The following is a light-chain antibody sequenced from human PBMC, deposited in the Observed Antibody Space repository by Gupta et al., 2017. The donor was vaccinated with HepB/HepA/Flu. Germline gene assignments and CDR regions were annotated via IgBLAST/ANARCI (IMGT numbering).Light chain of an antibody. CDR1: SSNIGSNY. J-gene: IGLJ2*01. Sequence: QSVLTQPPSASGTPGQRVTIPCSGSSSNIGSNYVYWYQQFPGTAPKLLMYRNNQRPSGVPDRISGSKSGTSASLAISGLRSEDEADYYCAVWDDSLSGVIFGGGTKLTVL. V-gene: IGLV1-47*01. CDR3: AVWDDSLSGVI. CDR2: RNN.